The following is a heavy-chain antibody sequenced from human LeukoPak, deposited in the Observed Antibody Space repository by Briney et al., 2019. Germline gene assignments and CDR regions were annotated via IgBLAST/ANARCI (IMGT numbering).Heavy chain of an antibody. V-gene: IGHV3-48*02. CDR2: ISSSSSTI. Sequence: PGGSLRLSCAASGFTFSSYSMNWVRQAPGKGLEWVSYISSSSSTIYYADSVKGRFTISRDNAKNSLYLQMNSLRDEDTAVYYCARDQGNSGYDLAFDYWGQGTLVTVSS. CDR1: GFTFSSYS. J-gene: IGHJ4*02. CDR3: ARDQGNSGYDLAFDY. D-gene: IGHD5-12*01.